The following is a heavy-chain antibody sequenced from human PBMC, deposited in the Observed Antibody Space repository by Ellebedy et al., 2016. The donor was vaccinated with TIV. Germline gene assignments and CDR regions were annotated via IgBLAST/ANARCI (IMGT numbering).Heavy chain of an antibody. V-gene: IGHV3-72*01. CDR1: GFSFRDHY. Sequence: GESLKISCAASGFSFRDHYMDWVRQAPGTGLEWVGFIRGTAYGGTTEYAASVKGRFTISRDDSNSLLYLEMNSLKTEDTAVYYCAREGFGAWFDTWGQGILVTVSS. CDR3: AREGFGAWFDT. CDR2: IRGTAYGGTT. J-gene: IGHJ5*02. D-gene: IGHD3-3*01.